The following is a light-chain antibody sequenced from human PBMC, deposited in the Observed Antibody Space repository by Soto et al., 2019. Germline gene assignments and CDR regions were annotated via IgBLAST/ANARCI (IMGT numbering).Light chain of an antibody. Sequence: DIQMTQSPSSLSASVGDRVTITCRASQSISRNLNWYQHKPGKAPKLLIAAASSMQNGVPSRFSGGGSGTDFTLSISSLPPEDFGPAYCQQSYPTASITFGQGTRLEIK. CDR3: QQSYPTASIT. J-gene: IGKJ5*01. V-gene: IGKV1-39*01. CDR2: AAS. CDR1: QSISRN.